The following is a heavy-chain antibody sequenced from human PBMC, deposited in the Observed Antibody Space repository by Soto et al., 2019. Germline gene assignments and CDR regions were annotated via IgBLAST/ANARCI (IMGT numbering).Heavy chain of an antibody. CDR1: GFTFSSYA. V-gene: IGHV3-30-3*01. CDR3: ARDSREWLRAYYYYYMDV. D-gene: IGHD5-12*01. J-gene: IGHJ6*02. CDR2: ISYDGSNK. Sequence: GGSLRLSCAASGFTFSSYAMHWVRQTPGKGLEWVAVISYDGSNKYYADSVKGRFTISRDNSKNTLYLQMNSLRAEDTAVYYCARDSREWLRAYYYYYMDVWGQDTTVTVSS.